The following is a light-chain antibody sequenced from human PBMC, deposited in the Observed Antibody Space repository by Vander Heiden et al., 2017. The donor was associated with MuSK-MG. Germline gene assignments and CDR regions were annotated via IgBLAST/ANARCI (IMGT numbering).Light chain of an antibody. CDR2: AAA. J-gene: IGKJ4*01. V-gene: IGKV3-15*01. CDR3: QQNNNWPPIT. CDR1: QSVSIH. Sequence: VVLTQSPATLSLSPGKSATLSCRASQSVSIHLAWYQQKPGQAPTLLINAAATRASCIPARLSGSGYEKDFTFTLSSRQSDDFAVYYCQQNNNWPPITFGGGTKVDIK.